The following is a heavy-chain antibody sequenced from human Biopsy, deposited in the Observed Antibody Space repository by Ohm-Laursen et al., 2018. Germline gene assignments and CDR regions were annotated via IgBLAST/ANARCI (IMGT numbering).Heavy chain of an antibody. D-gene: IGHD1/OR15-1a*01. CDR1: GFSFSSYG. CDR2: LWYAGTNK. V-gene: IGHV3-33*01. CDR3: ARPTNTRAGGAPFDI. J-gene: IGHJ3*02. Sequence: SLRLSCAASGFSFSSYGMHWVRQAPGKGLAWVAVLWYAGTNKYYADSVKGRFTISRDNSKNTLYLQMNSLRAEDTAMYYCARPTNTRAGGAPFDIWGQGTIVTVSS.